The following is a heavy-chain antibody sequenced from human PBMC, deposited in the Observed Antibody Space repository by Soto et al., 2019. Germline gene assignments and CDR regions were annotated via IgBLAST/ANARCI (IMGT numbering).Heavy chain of an antibody. V-gene: IGHV4-34*01. CDR2: INHSGST. J-gene: IGHJ4*02. D-gene: IGHD3-10*01. Sequence: SETLSLTCAVYGGSSSGYYWSWIRQPPGKGLEWIGEINHSGSTNYNPSLKSRVTISVDTSKNPFSLKLSSVTAEDTAVYYCAKVVAAITMVRGNVKFSSRRYYFDYWGQGTLVTVSS. CDR1: GGSSSGYY. CDR3: AKVVAAITMVRGNVKFSSRRYYFDY.